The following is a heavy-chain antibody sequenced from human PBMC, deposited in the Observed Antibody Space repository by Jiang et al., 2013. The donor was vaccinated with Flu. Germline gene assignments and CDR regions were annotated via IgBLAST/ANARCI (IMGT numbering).Heavy chain of an antibody. J-gene: IGHJ4*02. V-gene: IGHV4-59*01. CDR1: GGSISSYY. Sequence: LLKPSETLSLTCTVSGGSISSYYWSWIRQPPGKGLEWIGYIYYSGSTNYNPSLKSRVTISVDTSKNQFSLKLSSVTAADTAVYYCARDYHCTNGVCGGFDYWGQGTLVTVSS. CDR2: IYYSGST. D-gene: IGHD2-8*01. CDR3: ARDYHCTNGVCGGFDY.